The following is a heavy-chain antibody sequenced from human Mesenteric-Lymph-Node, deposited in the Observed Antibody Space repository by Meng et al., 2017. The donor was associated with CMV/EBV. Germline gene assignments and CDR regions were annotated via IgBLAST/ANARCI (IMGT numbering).Heavy chain of an antibody. J-gene: IGHJ4*02. Sequence: GGSLRLSCAASGFTFNTYGMHWVRQAPGKGLEWVAFIQYDGGDKYYADSVKGRFTISRDNSKNTLYLQMNILRPEDTAVYYCAKVVGVYRSSGPDDYWGQGTLVTVSS. CDR2: IQYDGGDK. V-gene: IGHV3-30*02. D-gene: IGHD1-26*01. CDR1: GFTFNTYG. CDR3: AKVVGVYRSSGPDDY.